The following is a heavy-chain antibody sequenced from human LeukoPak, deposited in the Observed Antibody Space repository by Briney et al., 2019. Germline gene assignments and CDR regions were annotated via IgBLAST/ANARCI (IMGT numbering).Heavy chain of an antibody. Sequence: ASVKVSCKASGYAFSRSGISWVRQAPGQGLEWMGWIGAYSGSTTYPQKFQGRVTMTTDTSTSAAYTELRSLTSDDTAVYYCARDHQFDFDYWGQGTLVTVSS. V-gene: IGHV1-18*01. CDR2: IGAYSGST. J-gene: IGHJ4*02. CDR3: ARDHQFDFDY. D-gene: IGHD2-2*01. CDR1: GYAFSRSG.